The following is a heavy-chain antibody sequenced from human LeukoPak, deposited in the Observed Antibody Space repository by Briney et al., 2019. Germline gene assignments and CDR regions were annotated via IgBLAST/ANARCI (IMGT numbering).Heavy chain of an antibody. V-gene: IGHV4-34*01. Sequence: SETLSLTCAVYGGSFSGYYWSWIRQPPGKGLEWIGEINHSGSTNYNPSLKGRVTISVDTSKNQFSLKLSSVTAADTAVYYCARRSDILTGYYGGGNWFDPWGQGTLVTVSS. CDR2: INHSGST. CDR1: GGSFSGYY. CDR3: ARRSDILTGYYGGGNWFDP. J-gene: IGHJ5*02. D-gene: IGHD3-9*01.